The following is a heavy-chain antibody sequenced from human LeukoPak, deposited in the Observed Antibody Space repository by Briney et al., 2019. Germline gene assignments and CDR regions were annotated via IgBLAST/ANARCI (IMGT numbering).Heavy chain of an antibody. CDR3: AKDTGSTVAFDL. CDR2: IYSGGST. J-gene: IGHJ3*01. V-gene: IGHV3-53*01. D-gene: IGHD2-2*01. CDR1: GFTVSSNS. Sequence: GGSLRLSCAASGFTVSSNSMSWVRQAPGKGLEWVSVIYSGGSTYYADSVKGRFTISRDNSKNTLYLQMNSLRAEDTAVYYCAKDTGSTVAFDLWGQGTMVTVSS.